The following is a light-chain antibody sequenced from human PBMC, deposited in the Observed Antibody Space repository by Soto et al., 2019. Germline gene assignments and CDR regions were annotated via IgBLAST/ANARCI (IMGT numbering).Light chain of an antibody. V-gene: IGKV3-15*01. CDR3: QQYNNWPRGG. Sequence: MTQSPSSLSASVGDRVTITFRASQSISSWLAWYQQKPGQAPRLLIYGASTRATGIPARFSGSGSGTEFTLTISSLQSEDFAVYYCQQYNNWPRGGFGQGTKVDIK. CDR2: GAS. CDR1: QSISSW. J-gene: IGKJ1*01.